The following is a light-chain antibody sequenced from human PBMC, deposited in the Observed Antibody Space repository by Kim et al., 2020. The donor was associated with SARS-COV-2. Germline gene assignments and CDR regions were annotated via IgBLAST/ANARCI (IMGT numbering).Light chain of an antibody. CDR1: SSDVGGYNY. V-gene: IGLV2-14*01. Sequence: QSALTQPASVSGSPGQSITISYTGTSSDVGGYNYVSWYQQHPGKAPKLIIYDVNKRPSGVSNHFSGSKSGNTASLTISGLQAEDEADYYCSSYTGRSTVIFGGGTQLTVL. CDR3: SSYTGRSTVI. CDR2: DVN. J-gene: IGLJ2*01.